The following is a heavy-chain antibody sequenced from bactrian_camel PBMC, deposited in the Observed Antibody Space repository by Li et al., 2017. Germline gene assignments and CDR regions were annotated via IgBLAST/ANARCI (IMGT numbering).Heavy chain of an antibody. D-gene: IGHD7*01. J-gene: IGHJ4*01. CDR1: GNIEKRLC. CDR3: VAGRGGGNPLRLSGYQY. V-gene: IGHV3S25*01. Sequence: GSLQLSCAASGNIEKRLCMEWFRQVPGKEREGVARIYTSSGGTAYVDSVKGRFTISQDNRRNTIYLQMNNLKPEDTAMYYCVAGRGGGNPLRLSGYQYWGQGTQVTVS. CDR2: IYTSSGGT.